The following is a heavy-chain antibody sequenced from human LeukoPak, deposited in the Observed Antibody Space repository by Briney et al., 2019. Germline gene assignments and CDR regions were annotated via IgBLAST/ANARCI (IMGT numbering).Heavy chain of an antibody. CDR3: ARVVSVVGATFDY. CDR1: GYSIRSNHY. D-gene: IGHD1-26*01. V-gene: IGHV4-38-2*02. J-gene: IGHJ4*02. Sequence: SETLSLTCSVSGYSIRSNHYWAWSRQPPGKGLEWIWSIHYSGNTYQNPSLQSRVTMSADTSNNQFSLSLSSATAADTAVYYCARVVSVVGATFDYWGQGTLVTVSS. CDR2: IHYSGNT.